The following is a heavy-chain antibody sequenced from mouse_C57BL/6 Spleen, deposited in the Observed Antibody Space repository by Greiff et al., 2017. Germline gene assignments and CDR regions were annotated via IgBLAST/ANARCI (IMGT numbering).Heavy chain of an antibody. V-gene: IGHV2-2*01. CDR3: ARNFYYDYDWYFDV. CDR2: IWSGGST. D-gene: IGHD2-4*01. CDR1: GFSLTSYG. Sequence: VQLQQSGPGLVQPSQSLSITCTASGFSLTSYGVHWVRQSPGKGLEWLGVIWSGGSTDYNAAFISRLSISKDNSKSQVFFKMNSLQADDTAIYYCARNFYYDYDWYFDVWGTGTTVTVSS. J-gene: IGHJ1*03.